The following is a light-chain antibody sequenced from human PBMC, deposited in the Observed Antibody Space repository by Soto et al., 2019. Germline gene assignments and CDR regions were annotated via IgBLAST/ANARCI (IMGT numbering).Light chain of an antibody. CDR1: QSINSY. CDR2: AAS. J-gene: IGKJ1*01. CDR3: QQSYSTPRT. Sequence: DIQMTQSPFSLSASVGDRVTITCRASQSINSYLNWYQQKPGEAPKLLIYAASSLQSGVPSRFSGSGSGTDFTLTISSLQPEDFATYYCQQSYSTPRTFGQGTKVEIK. V-gene: IGKV1-39*01.